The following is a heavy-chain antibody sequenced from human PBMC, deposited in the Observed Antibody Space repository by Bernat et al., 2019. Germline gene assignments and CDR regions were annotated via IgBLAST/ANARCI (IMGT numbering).Heavy chain of an antibody. CDR3: TTDRYSSSYFDY. CDR2: IKSKTDGGTT. J-gene: IGHJ4*02. V-gene: IGHV3-15*01. Sequence: EVQLVDSGGGLVKPGGSLRLSCAASGFTFSDAWMSWVRQAPGKGLEWVGRIKSKTDGGTTDYAAPVKGRFTISRDESKNTLYLQMNSLKTEDTAVYYCTTDRYSSSYFDYWGQGTLVTVSS. D-gene: IGHD6-6*01. CDR1: GFTFSDAW.